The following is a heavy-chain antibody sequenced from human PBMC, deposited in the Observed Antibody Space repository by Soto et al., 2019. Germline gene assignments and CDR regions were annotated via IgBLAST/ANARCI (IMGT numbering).Heavy chain of an antibody. Sequence: GASVQVSCKASGYTFTSYGISWVRQAPGQGLEWMGWISAYNGNTNYAQKLQGRVTMTTDTSTSTAYMELRSLRSDDTAVYYCARERYFDWLSQIYYYYYGMDVWGQGTTVTVSS. J-gene: IGHJ6*02. CDR1: GYTFTSYG. CDR3: ARERYFDWLSQIYYYYYGMDV. D-gene: IGHD3-9*01. V-gene: IGHV1-18*01. CDR2: ISAYNGNT.